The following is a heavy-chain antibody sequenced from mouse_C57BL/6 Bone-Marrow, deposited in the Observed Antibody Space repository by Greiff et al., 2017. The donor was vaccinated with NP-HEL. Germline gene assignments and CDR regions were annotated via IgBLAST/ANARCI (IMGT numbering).Heavy chain of an antibody. Sequence: EVKLVESGGGLVQPGGSLKLSCAASGFTFSDYYMYWVRQTPEKRLEWVAYISNGGGSTYYPDSVKGRFTISRDNAKNTLYLQMSRLKSEDTAMYYCARPLITTVVAHWYFDVWGTGTTVTVSS. CDR2: ISNGGGST. V-gene: IGHV5-12*01. J-gene: IGHJ1*03. D-gene: IGHD1-1*01. CDR1: GFTFSDYY. CDR3: ARPLITTVVAHWYFDV.